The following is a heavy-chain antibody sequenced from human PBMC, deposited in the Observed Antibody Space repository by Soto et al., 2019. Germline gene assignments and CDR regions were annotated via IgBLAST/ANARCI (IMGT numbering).Heavy chain of an antibody. V-gene: IGHV3-33*01. Sequence: QVQLVESGGGVVQPGRSLRLSCAASGFTFSSYGMHWVRQAPGKGLEWVAVIWYDGSNKYYADSVKGRFTISRDNSKNTLYLQMNSLRAEDTAVYYCASGRPYYYDSSGYYFDYWGQGTLVTVSS. CDR2: IWYDGSNK. CDR1: GFTFSSYG. J-gene: IGHJ4*02. CDR3: ASGRPYYYDSSGYYFDY. D-gene: IGHD3-22*01.